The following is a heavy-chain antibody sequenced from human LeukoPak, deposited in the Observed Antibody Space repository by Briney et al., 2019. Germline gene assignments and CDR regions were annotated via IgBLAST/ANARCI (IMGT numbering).Heavy chain of an antibody. Sequence: SVKVSCKASGGTLSSYAISWVRQAPGQGLEWMGRIIPILGIANYAQKFQGRVTITADKSTSTAYMELSSLRSEDTAVYYCARDGDGGNSDYWGQGTLVTVSS. D-gene: IGHD4-23*01. CDR2: IIPILGIA. V-gene: IGHV1-69*04. CDR1: GGTLSSYA. J-gene: IGHJ4*02. CDR3: ARDGDGGNSDY.